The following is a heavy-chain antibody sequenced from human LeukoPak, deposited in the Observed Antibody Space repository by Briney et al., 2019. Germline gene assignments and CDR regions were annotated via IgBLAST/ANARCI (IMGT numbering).Heavy chain of an antibody. D-gene: IGHD2-15*01. CDR3: ARQAAYCSSGSCYPNWFDH. V-gene: IGHV4-39*01. J-gene: IGHJ5*02. CDR1: GGSISSSSYY. CDR2: IYYTGSN. Sequence: PSETLSLTCTVSGGSISSSSYYWGWIRQPPGKGLESIGSIYYTGSNYYNPSLKSRVTISVDTSKNQFSLKLSSVTAADTAVYYCARQAAYCSSGSCYPNWFDHWGQGTLVTVSS.